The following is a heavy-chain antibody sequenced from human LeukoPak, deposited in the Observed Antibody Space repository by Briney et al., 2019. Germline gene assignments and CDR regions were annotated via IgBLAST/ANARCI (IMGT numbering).Heavy chain of an antibody. V-gene: IGHV3-30-3*01. CDR1: GFTFSSYA. D-gene: IGHD3-9*01. Sequence: GGSLRLSCAASGFTFSSYAMHWVRQAPGKGLEWVAVISYDGSNKYYADSVKGRFTISRDNSKNTLYLQMNSLRAEDTAVYYCARDRTPGDYDILTGYRPLFDYWGQGTLVTVSS. CDR2: ISYDGSNK. J-gene: IGHJ4*02. CDR3: ARDRTPGDYDILTGYRPLFDY.